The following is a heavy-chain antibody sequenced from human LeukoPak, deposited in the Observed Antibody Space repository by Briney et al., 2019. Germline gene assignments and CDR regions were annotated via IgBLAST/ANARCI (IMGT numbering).Heavy chain of an antibody. CDR2: FYYSGNP. J-gene: IGHJ5*02. D-gene: IGHD6-6*01. CDR3: ARGGGSSSAGSDNWFDP. Sequence: PSETLSLTCTVSVGSISGSSYYFGWLRQPPGKPLEWIGGFYYSGNPYYDPSLESRATISVDTSKNQFSLKLSSVTAADTAVYYCARGGGSSSAGSDNWFDPWGQGTLVTVSS. V-gene: IGHV4-39*01. CDR1: VGSISGSSYY.